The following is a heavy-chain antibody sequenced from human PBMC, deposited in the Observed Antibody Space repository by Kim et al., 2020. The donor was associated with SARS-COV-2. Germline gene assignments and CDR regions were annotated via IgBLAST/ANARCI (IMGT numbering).Heavy chain of an antibody. CDR3: AKRLDY. J-gene: IGHJ4*02. V-gene: IGHV3-23*01. CDR2: GGGGRT. Sequence: GGGGRTYYAVSVKGLFTISRTNSKNTVYLKMNSLRAEDTAVYYCAKRLDYWGQGTLVTVSS.